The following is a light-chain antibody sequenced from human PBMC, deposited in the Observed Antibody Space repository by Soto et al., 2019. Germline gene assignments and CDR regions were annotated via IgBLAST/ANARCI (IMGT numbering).Light chain of an antibody. Sequence: EIVLTQSPATQSLSPGERATLSCRASPSVSSYLAWYQQKAGQAPRLLIYDASNRATGIPARFSGSGSGTDFTLTISSLEPEHFAVYYCQQRSNWPWTFGQGTKVEIK. CDR1: PSVSSY. J-gene: IGKJ1*01. CDR3: QQRSNWPWT. V-gene: IGKV3-11*01. CDR2: DAS.